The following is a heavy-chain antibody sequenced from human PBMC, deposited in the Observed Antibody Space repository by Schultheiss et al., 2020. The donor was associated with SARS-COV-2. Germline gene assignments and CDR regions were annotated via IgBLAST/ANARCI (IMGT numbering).Heavy chain of an antibody. V-gene: IGHV3-23*01. Sequence: GGSLRLSCAASGFTFSSYAMSWVRQAPGKGLEWVSAISGSGGSTYYADSVKGRFTISRDNSKNTLYLQMNSLRAEDTAVYYCARVTIFGVVIDYWGQGTLVTVSS. CDR1: GFTFSSYA. CDR3: ARVTIFGVVIDY. D-gene: IGHD3-3*01. J-gene: IGHJ4*02. CDR2: ISGSGGST.